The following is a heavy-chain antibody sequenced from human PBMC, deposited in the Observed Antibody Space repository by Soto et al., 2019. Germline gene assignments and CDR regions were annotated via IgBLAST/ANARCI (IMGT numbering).Heavy chain of an antibody. CDR3: AREEVAAYLDY. Sequence: QVQLVESGGGVVQPGRSLRLSCAASGFTFSSYPIHWVRQAPGKGLEWVALISYDGSNKYYADSVKGRFTISRDNSKNTLYLQMNSLRAEDTAVYYCAREEVAAYLDYWGQGTLVTVSS. D-gene: IGHD5-12*01. V-gene: IGHV3-30-3*01. CDR1: GFTFSSYP. CDR2: ISYDGSNK. J-gene: IGHJ4*02.